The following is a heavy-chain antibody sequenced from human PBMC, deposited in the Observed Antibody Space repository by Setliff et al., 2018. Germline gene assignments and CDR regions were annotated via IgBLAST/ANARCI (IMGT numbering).Heavy chain of an antibody. V-gene: IGHV3-23*01. CDR2: ILPAGTT. J-gene: IGHJ4*02. CDR3: AKDYQSDSGGDIDY. CDR1: GFTISSYA. Sequence: GGSLRLSCAASGFTISSYAISWVRQTPEKGLEWVSGILPAGTTYYADSVKDRFTISKDNSQNTVYLQMNSLRAEDTAIYYCAKDYQSDSGGDIDYWGQGTLVTVSS. D-gene: IGHD6-19*01.